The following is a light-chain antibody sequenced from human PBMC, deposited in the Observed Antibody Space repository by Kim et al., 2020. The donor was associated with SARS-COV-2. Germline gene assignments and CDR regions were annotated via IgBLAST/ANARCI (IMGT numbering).Light chain of an antibody. CDR1: NSNIGNHY. CDR2: SNN. Sequence: GQRVTISCSGSNSNIGNHYVYWSQQLPGTAPKLLIYSNNQRPSGVPDRFSGSKSGTSASLAISGLRSEDETDYYCAAWDASLSAWVFGGGTKLTVL. J-gene: IGLJ3*02. V-gene: IGLV1-47*02. CDR3: AAWDASLSAWV.